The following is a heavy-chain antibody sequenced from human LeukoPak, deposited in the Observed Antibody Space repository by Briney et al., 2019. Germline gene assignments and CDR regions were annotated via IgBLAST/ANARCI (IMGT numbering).Heavy chain of an antibody. D-gene: IGHD3-22*01. Sequence: GGSLRLSCAASGLTFSDYYMSWIRQAPGKGLEWVSYISSSGSTIYYADSVKGRFTISRDNAKHSLYLQMNSLRAEDTAVYYCARYHYDSSGQYYFDYWGQGTLVIVSS. CDR3: ARYHYDSSGQYYFDY. V-gene: IGHV3-11*01. CDR2: ISSSGSTI. CDR1: GLTFSDYY. J-gene: IGHJ4*02.